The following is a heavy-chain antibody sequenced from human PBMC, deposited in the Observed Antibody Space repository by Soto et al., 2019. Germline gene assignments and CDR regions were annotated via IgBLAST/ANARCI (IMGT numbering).Heavy chain of an antibody. D-gene: IGHD3-22*01. V-gene: IGHV1-18*01. CDR2: ISPYDGYT. Sequence: ASVKVSCKASGYTFISYCINWVRQAPGQGLEWLGWISPYDGYTHYAQILQGRVSMTTDTSTKTAYMELRSLRSDDTAMYYCARGGFYDSSGARNYYYYGMNVWGQGTTVTVSS. CDR3: ARGGFYDSSGARNYYYYGMNV. J-gene: IGHJ6*02. CDR1: GYTFISYC.